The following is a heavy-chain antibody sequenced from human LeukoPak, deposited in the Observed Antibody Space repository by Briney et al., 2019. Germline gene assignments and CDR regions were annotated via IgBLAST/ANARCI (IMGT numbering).Heavy chain of an antibody. CDR2: IFPTGST. J-gene: IGHJ6*02. CDR1: GGSISSGAYY. V-gene: IGHV4-31*03. CDR3: ARDSYYYYGMDV. Sequence: SETLSLTCIVSGGSISSGAYYWSWIRQYPGKGLEWIGYIFPTGSTFYNPSLKSRVIISVDTSKHQFSLRLSSVTAADTAVYYCARDSYYYYGMDVWGQGTTVTVSS.